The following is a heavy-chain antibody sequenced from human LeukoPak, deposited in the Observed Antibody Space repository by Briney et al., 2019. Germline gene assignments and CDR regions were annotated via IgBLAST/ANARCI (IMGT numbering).Heavy chain of an antibody. J-gene: IGHJ5*02. CDR3: ARGPYYYGSGSYSGPRSSWFDP. V-gene: IGHV4-34*01. CDR2: INHSGST. D-gene: IGHD3-10*01. CDR1: GGSFSGYY. Sequence: SETLSLTCAVYGGSFSGYYWSWIRQPPGKGLEWIGEINHSGSTNYNPSLKSRVTISVDTSKNQFSLKLSSVTAADTAVYYCARGPYYYGSGSYSGPRSSWFDPWGQGTLVTVSS.